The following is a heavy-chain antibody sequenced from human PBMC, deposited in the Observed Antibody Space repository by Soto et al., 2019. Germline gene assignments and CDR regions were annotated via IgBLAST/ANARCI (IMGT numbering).Heavy chain of an antibody. V-gene: IGHV1-18*04. CDR1: GYTFTSYG. J-gene: IGHJ6*02. Sequence: QVQLVQSGAEVKKPGASVKVSCKASGYTFTSYGISWVRQAPGQGLEWMGWISAYNGNTNYAQKLQGRVTMTTDTSTITAYMELRSLRSDDTAVYYCARDGADYYGSGSYYKRGEWLVRFYYYGMDVWGQGTTVTVSS. D-gene: IGHD3-10*01. CDR3: ARDGADYYGSGSYYKRGEWLVRFYYYGMDV. CDR2: ISAYNGNT.